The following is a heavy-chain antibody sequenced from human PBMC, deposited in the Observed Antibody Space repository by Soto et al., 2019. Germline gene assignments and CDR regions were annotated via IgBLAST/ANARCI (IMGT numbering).Heavy chain of an antibody. J-gene: IGHJ4*02. V-gene: IGHV3-21*06. Sequence: GGSLRLSCAASGFIFTRYSMNWVRQTPGKGLEWVSSISSTTNYIYYGDSMKGRFTISRDNAKNSLYLEMNSLRAEDTAVYYCARESEDLTSNFDYWGQGTLVTVSS. CDR2: ISSTTNYI. CDR1: GFIFTRYS. CDR3: ARESEDLTSNFDY.